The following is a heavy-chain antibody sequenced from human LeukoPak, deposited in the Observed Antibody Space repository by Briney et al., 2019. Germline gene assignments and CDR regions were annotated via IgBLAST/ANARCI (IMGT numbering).Heavy chain of an antibody. Sequence: ASVKVSCKASGYTFTSYGISWVRQAPGQGLEWMGWISAYNGNTNYAQKLQGRVTMTTDTSTSTAYMELRSLRSDDTAVYYCARAMYYDSSGSDAFDIWGQGTMVTVSS. J-gene: IGHJ3*02. CDR1: GYTFTSYG. V-gene: IGHV1-18*01. D-gene: IGHD3-22*01. CDR2: ISAYNGNT. CDR3: ARAMYYDSSGSDAFDI.